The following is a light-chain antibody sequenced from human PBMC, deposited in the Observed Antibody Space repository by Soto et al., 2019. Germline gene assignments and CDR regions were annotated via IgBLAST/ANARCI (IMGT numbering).Light chain of an antibody. CDR1: QTVSSNY. CDR2: GAS. CDR3: QQYTGPPTT. J-gene: IGKJ5*01. V-gene: IGKV3-20*01. Sequence: EILFTQSRDTLSFSPGERATLSCRASQTVSSNYLAWCQQRPGQAPRLLIYGASTRAAGIPDRFSGSGSGTDFTLTITRLEPEDSAVYFCQQYTGPPTTFGQGTRLEIK.